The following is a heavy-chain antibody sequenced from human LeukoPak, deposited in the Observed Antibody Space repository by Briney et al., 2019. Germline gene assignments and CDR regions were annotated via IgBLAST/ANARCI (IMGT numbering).Heavy chain of an antibody. V-gene: IGHV3-7*01. J-gene: IGHJ4*02. D-gene: IGHD3-3*01. Sequence: GGSPRLSCAASGFTFSSYWMSWVRQAPGKGLEWVANIKQDGSEKYYVDSVKGRFTISRDNAKNSLYLQMNSLRAEDTAVYYCARDTEEASGYYSDYWGQGTLVTVSS. CDR1: GFTFSSYW. CDR2: IKQDGSEK. CDR3: ARDTEEASGYYSDY.